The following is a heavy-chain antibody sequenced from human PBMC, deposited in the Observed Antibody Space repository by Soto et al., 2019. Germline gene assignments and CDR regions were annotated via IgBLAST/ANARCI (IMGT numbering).Heavy chain of an antibody. CDR2: IIPICGTA. CDR1: GGTFSSYA. Sequence: QVQLVQSGAEVKKPGSSVKVSCKASGGTFSSYAISWVRQAPGQGLEWMGGIIPICGTANYAQKFQGRVTITADESTRTAYMELSSLRSEETAVYYCAREGASGSHIGYWGQGTLVTVSS. D-gene: IGHD3-22*01. J-gene: IGHJ4*02. CDR3: AREGASGSHIGY. V-gene: IGHV1-69*01.